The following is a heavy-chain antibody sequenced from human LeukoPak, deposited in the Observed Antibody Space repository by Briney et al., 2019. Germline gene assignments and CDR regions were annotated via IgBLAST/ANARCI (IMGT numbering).Heavy chain of an antibody. J-gene: IGHJ3*02. Sequence: SETMSLTCTVSGGSLSSGSSYWSWIRQPAGMGLEWIGRIYTSGSTNYNSSLKRRVTISVDTSKNQFSLKLSTVTDADTAVYYCARVAAGPSSDAFDIWGQGTMVIVSS. CDR3: ARVAAGPSSDAFDI. CDR2: IYTSGST. V-gene: IGHV4-61*02. CDR1: GGSLSSGSSY. D-gene: IGHD6-6*01.